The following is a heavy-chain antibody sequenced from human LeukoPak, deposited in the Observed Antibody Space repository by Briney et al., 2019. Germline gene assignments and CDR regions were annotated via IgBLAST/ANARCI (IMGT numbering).Heavy chain of an antibody. Sequence: SETLSLTCTVSGGSITSDIVYWNWIRQHPGKGLEWIRSIHNSRGTSYNPALESRLTISVDTSENQFFLKMSYVAAADTAMYYCGKVGGNSNAWGQGTLVTVSS. CDR1: GGSITSDIVY. D-gene: IGHD4-23*01. V-gene: IGHV4-31*03. CDR3: GKVGGNSNA. J-gene: IGHJ5*02. CDR2: IHNSRGT.